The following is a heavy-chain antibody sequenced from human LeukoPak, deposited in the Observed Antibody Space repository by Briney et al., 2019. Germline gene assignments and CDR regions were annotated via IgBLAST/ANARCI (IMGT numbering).Heavy chain of an antibody. D-gene: IGHD6-13*01. J-gene: IGHJ6*02. V-gene: IGHV3-23*01. CDR1: GFTVSSNY. Sequence: AGGSLRLSCAASGFTVSSNYMSWVRQAPGKGLEWVSAISGSGGSTYYADSVKGRFTISRDNSKNTLYLQMNSLRAEDTAVYYCANPPAFQGSSSWYNYYYGMDVWGQGTTVTVSS. CDR3: ANPPAFQGSSSWYNYYYGMDV. CDR2: ISGSGGST.